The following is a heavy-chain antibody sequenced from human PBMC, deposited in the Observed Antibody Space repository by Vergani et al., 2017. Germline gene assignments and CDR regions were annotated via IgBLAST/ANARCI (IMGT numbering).Heavy chain of an antibody. CDR3: ARAPGGIVGATSSFDY. CDR2: INHRGST. D-gene: IGHD1-26*01. V-gene: IGHV4-34*01. Sequence: QVQLQQWGAGLVKPSETLSLTCDVYGGSFSGHYWSWIRQPPGKGLEWIGEINHRGSTNYNPSLKSRVTISVDTSKNQVFLKLDSVTAADTAVYYCARAPGGIVGATSSFDYWGQGTLVTVSS. J-gene: IGHJ4*02. CDR1: GGSFSGHY.